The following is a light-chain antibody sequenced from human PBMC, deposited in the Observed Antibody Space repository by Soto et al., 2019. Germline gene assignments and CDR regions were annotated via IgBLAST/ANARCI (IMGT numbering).Light chain of an antibody. V-gene: IGLV2-8*01. Sequence: QSALTQPPSASGSPGQSVAISCTGTSRDVGASDYVSWYQQHSGKAPKLLLYEVHKRPSGVPDRFSGSKSGNTASLTVSALQADDEADYYCLSHSGSSNVLGTGTKVTVL. J-gene: IGLJ1*01. CDR1: SRDVGASDY. CDR3: LSHSGSSNV. CDR2: EVH.